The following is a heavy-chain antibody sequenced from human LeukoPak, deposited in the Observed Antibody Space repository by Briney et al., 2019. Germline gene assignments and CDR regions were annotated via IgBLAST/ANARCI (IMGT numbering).Heavy chain of an antibody. D-gene: IGHD2-2*02. CDR1: GGSISSSSYY. Sequence: KSSETLSLTCTVSGGSISSSSYYWGWIRQPPGKGLEWIGSIYYSGSTYYNPSLKSRVTISVDTSKNQFSLKLSSVTAADTAVYYCARHHPRDIVVVPAAIAYWFDPWGQGTLVTVSS. CDR3: ARHHPRDIVVVPAAIAYWFDP. V-gene: IGHV4-39*01. CDR2: IYYSGST. J-gene: IGHJ5*02.